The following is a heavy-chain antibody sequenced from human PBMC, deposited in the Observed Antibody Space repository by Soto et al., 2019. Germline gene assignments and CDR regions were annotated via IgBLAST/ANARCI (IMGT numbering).Heavy chain of an antibody. V-gene: IGHV5-10-1*01. Sequence: GDSLKISGKGSGYIFTSYWISWLRQMPGKGLALMGRIDPSDSYTNHSPSFQGHVTISADKSISTAYLQWSSLKASDTAMYYCARLPDFTYYYDMDVWGQGTTVTVSS. CDR2: IDPSDSYT. J-gene: IGHJ6*02. CDR1: GYIFTSYW. CDR3: ARLPDFTYYYDMDV. D-gene: IGHD3-16*01.